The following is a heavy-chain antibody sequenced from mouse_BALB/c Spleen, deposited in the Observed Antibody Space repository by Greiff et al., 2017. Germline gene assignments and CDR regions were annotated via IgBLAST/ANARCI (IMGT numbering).Heavy chain of an antibody. V-gene: IGHV5-17*02. D-gene: IGHD1-1*01. Sequence: EVKLVESGGGLVQPGGSRKLSCAASGFTFSSFGMHWVRQAPEKGLEWVAYISSGSSTIYYADTVKGRFTISRDNPKNTLFLQMTSLRSEDTAMYYCARSWGRYGHYYAMDYWGQGTSVTVSS. J-gene: IGHJ4*01. CDR1: GFTFSSFG. CDR3: ARSWGRYGHYYAMDY. CDR2: ISSGSSTI.